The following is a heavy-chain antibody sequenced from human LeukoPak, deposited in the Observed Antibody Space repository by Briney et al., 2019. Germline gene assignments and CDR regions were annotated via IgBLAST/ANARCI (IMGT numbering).Heavy chain of an antibody. CDR2: ISSSGGST. Sequence: GGSLRLSCAASGFTFSSYAMHWVRQAPGKGLEYVSAISSSGGSTYYANSVKGRFTISRDNSKNTLYLQMGSLRAEDMAVYYCATNPTSSGDDYWGQGTLVTVSS. CDR3: ATNPTSSGDDY. V-gene: IGHV3-64*01. CDR1: GFTFSSYA. D-gene: IGHD6-19*01. J-gene: IGHJ4*02.